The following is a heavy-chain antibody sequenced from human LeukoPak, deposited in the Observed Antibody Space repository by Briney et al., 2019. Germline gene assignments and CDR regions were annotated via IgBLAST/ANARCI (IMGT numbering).Heavy chain of an antibody. V-gene: IGHV3-48*02. CDR2: ISSSGSAI. D-gene: IGHD2-15*01. Sequence: GGSLRLSCAASGFTFNTYSISWVRQAPGKGLEWVSYISSSGSAIYYADSVKGRFTISRDNAKNSLYLQMNSLRDEDTAVYYCARAVVVAATPHYYYYYGMDVWGQGTTVTVSS. CDR1: GFTFNTYS. CDR3: ARAVVVAATPHYYYYYGMDV. J-gene: IGHJ6*02.